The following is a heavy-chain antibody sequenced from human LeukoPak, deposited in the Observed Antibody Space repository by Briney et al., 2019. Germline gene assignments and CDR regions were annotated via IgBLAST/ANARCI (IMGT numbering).Heavy chain of an antibody. CDR3: ARDDPRMKTSADY. CDR1: RFTFSSYS. J-gene: IGHJ4*02. D-gene: IGHD2/OR15-2a*01. CDR2: ISSSGNYI. V-gene: IGHV3-21*01. Sequence: GGSLRLSCAASRFTFSSYSMNWVRQAPGKGLEWVSSISSSGNYIYYADSVKGRFTISRDNAKNSLYLHMNSLRAEDTAVYYCARDDPRMKTSADYWGQGTLVTVSS.